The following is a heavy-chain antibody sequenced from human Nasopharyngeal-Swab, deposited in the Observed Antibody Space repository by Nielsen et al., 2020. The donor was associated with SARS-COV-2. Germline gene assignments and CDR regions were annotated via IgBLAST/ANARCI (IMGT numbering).Heavy chain of an antibody. J-gene: IGHJ4*02. Sequence: GSLRLSCAVYGVSFSGYYWSWIRQPPGKGLEWIGEINHSGSTNYNPSLKSRVTISVDTSKNQFSLKLSSVTAADTAVYYCARFGPGGTRVDYWGQGTLVTVSS. CDR3: ARFGPGGTRVDY. D-gene: IGHD2-15*01. V-gene: IGHV4-34*01. CDR1: GVSFSGYY. CDR2: INHSGST.